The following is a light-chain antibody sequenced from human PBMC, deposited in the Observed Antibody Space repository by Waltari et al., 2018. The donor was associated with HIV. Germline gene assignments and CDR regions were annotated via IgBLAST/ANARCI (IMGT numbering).Light chain of an antibody. CDR2: EVS. CDR3: SSYAGSSTWV. CDR1: SSDAGDDNY. V-gene: IGLV2-8*01. J-gene: IGLJ3*02. Sequence: QSALTQPPSASGSPGRSVTISCTGISSDAGDDNYVSWYQQSPGKAPKLIIYEVSKRPSGVPDRFSGSKSGNTASLTVAGLQADDEADYYCSSYAGSSTWVFGGGTKLTVL.